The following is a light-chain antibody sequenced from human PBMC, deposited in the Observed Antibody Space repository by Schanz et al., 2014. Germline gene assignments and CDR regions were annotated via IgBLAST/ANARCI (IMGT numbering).Light chain of an antibody. J-gene: IGKJ1*01. V-gene: IGKV3-11*01. CDR1: QSVSSN. CDR2: DAS. Sequence: EIVLTQSPGTLSLSPGERATLSCRASQSVSSNLAWYQQKPGQAPRLLIYDASNRATGIPARFSGSGSLTDFTLTISSLEPEDFAVYYCQLRGNWPPWTFGQGTKVEV. CDR3: QLRGNWPPWT.